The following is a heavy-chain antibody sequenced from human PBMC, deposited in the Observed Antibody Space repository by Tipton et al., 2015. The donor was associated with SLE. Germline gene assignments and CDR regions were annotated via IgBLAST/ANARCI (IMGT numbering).Heavy chain of an antibody. J-gene: IGHJ4*02. CDR2: TYYRSKWYN. CDR3: ARGADSSSWAFDY. D-gene: IGHD6-13*01. Sequence: TLSLTCAISGDSVSSNSAAWNWIRQSPSRGLEWLGRTYYRSKWYNDYAVSVKSRITINPDTSKNQFSLKLSSVTAADTAVYYCARGADSSSWAFDYWGQGTLVTVSS. CDR1: GDSVSSNSAA. V-gene: IGHV6-1*01.